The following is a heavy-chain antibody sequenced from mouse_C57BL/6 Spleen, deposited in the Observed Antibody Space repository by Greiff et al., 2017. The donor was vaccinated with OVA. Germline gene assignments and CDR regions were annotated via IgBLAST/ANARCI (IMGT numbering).Heavy chain of an antibody. CDR1: GYTFTSYW. CDR2: IYPSDSET. D-gene: IGHD2-1*01. CDR3: ARSGNYGNYGYFDV. Sequence: QVQLQQPGAELVRPGSSVKLSCKASGYTFTSYWMDWVKQRPGQGLEWIGNIYPSDSETHYNQKFKDKATLTVDKSSSTAYMQLSSLTSEDSAAYYCARSGNYGNYGYFDVWGTGTTVTVSS. V-gene: IGHV1-61*01. J-gene: IGHJ1*03.